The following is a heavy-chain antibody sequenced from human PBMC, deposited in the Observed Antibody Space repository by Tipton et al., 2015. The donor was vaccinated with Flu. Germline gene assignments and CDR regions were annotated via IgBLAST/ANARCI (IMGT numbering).Heavy chain of an antibody. CDR1: GGSISSHY. CDR3: ARDTIFGVAH. J-gene: IGHJ4*02. CDR2: IYYSGST. D-gene: IGHD3-3*01. V-gene: IGHV4-59*11. Sequence: TLSLTCTVSGGSISSHYWSWIRQPPGKGLEWIGYIYYSGSTYYNPSLKSRVTISVDTSKNQFSLKLSSVTAADTAVHYCARDTIFGVAHWGQGTLVTVSS.